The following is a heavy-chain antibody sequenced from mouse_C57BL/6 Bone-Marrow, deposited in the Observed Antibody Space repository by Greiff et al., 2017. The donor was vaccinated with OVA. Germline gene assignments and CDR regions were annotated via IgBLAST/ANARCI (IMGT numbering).Heavy chain of an antibody. CDR1: GFSLTSYG. Sequence: QVHVKQSGPGLVQPSQSLSITCTVSGFSLTSYGVHWVRQSPGKGLEWLGVIWSGGSTDYNAAFISRLSISKDNSKSQVFFKMNSLQADDTAIYYCARIDYDGYYYYAMDYWGQGTSVTVSS. J-gene: IGHJ4*01. D-gene: IGHD2-3*01. CDR2: IWSGGST. CDR3: ARIDYDGYYYYAMDY. V-gene: IGHV2-2*01.